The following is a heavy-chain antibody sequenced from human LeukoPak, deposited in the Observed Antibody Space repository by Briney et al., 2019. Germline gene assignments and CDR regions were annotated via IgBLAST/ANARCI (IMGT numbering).Heavy chain of an antibody. Sequence: GGSLRLSCAASGLTFSSYWMSWVRQAPGKGLEWVANIKQAGSEKYYVDSVKGRFTISRDNAKNSLYLQMNSLRAEDTAVYYCVRDSSSWSWAEYFQHWGQGTLVTVSS. D-gene: IGHD6-13*01. CDR3: VRDSSSWSWAEYFQH. V-gene: IGHV3-7*01. CDR1: GLTFSSYW. CDR2: IKQAGSEK. J-gene: IGHJ1*01.